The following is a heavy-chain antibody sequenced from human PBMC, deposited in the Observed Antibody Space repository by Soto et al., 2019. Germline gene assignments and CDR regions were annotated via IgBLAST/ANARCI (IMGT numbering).Heavy chain of an antibody. J-gene: IGHJ5*02. CDR1: GGSISSSSYY. V-gene: IGHV4-39*01. Sequence: SETLSLTXTVSGGSISSSSYYWGWIRQPPGKGLEWIGSIYYSGSTYYNPSLKSRVTISVDTSKNQFSLKLSSVTAADTAVYYCASRDILTGYYWFDPWGQGTLVTVSS. CDR3: ASRDILTGYYWFDP. CDR2: IYYSGST. D-gene: IGHD3-9*01.